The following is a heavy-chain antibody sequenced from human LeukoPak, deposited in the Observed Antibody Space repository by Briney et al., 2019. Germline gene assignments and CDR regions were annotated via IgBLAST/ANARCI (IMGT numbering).Heavy chain of an antibody. V-gene: IGHV3-30*03. Sequence: PGRSLRLSCAASGFTFSSYGMHWVRQAPGKGLEWVAVISYDGSNKYYADSVKGRFTISRDNSKNTLYLQMNSLRAEDTAVYYCAREWFGELLLGYWGQGTLVTVSS. CDR1: GFTFSSYG. D-gene: IGHD3-10*01. J-gene: IGHJ4*02. CDR2: ISYDGSNK. CDR3: AREWFGELLLGY.